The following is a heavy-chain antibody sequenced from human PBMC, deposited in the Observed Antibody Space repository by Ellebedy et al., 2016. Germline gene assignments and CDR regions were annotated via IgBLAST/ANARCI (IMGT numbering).Heavy chain of an antibody. J-gene: IGHJ6*02. V-gene: IGHV1-24*01. CDR3: ATVRGSYPYYYYYYAIDV. D-gene: IGHD1-26*01. CDR1: GYTLTELS. Sequence: ASVKVSCKVSGYTLTELSMHWVRQAPGKGLEWMGGFDPEDGETIYAQKFQGRVTMTEDTSTDTAYMELSSLRSEDTAVYYCATVRGSYPYYYYYYAIDVWGQGTTVTVSS. CDR2: FDPEDGET.